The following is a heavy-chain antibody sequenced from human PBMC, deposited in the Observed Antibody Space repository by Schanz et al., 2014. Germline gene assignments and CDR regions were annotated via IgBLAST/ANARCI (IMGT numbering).Heavy chain of an antibody. Sequence: GPGVKEPGASVKVSCEASRYTFNTYGLNWVRQAPGQGLEWMGWINPNSGTTNYAQKFQGWVTMTRDTSISTAYMELSRLKSDDTAVYYCARDQSPYTNSSDVRYFDYWGQGSLVTVSS. CDR1: RYTFNTYG. D-gene: IGHD6-6*01. V-gene: IGHV1-2*04. J-gene: IGHJ4*02. CDR3: ARDQSPYTNSSDVRYFDY. CDR2: INPNSGTT.